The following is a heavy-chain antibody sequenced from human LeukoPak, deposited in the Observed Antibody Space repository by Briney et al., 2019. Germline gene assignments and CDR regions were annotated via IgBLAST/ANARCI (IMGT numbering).Heavy chain of an antibody. V-gene: IGHV3-23*01. CDR2: ISGSGGSA. Sequence: GGSLRLSCAASGFTFSSYAMSWVRQAPGKGLEWVSAISGSGGSAYYADSVKGRFTISRDNSKNTLYLQMNSLRAEDTAVYYCAKVWGSSWFVDYGAREPWSPSPQ. J-gene: IGHJ4*02. CDR3: AKVWGSSWFVDY. CDR1: GFTFSSYA. D-gene: IGHD6-13*01.